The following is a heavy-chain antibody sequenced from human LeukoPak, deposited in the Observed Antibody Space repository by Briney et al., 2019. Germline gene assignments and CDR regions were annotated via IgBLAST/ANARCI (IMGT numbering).Heavy chain of an antibody. CDR2: IGSSSSYI. Sequence: GGSLRPSCAASGFTFSDYSMNWVRQAPGKGLEWVSSIGSSSSYIYYADSVKGRFTISRDNAKNSLYLQMNSLRAEDTAVYYCARAASSWSYLNYWGQGTLVTVSS. CDR3: ARAASSWSYLNY. J-gene: IGHJ4*02. CDR1: GFTFSDYS. D-gene: IGHD6-13*01. V-gene: IGHV3-21*01.